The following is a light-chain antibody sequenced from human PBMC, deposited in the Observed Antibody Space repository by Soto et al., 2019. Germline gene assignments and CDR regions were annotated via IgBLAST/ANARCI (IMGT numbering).Light chain of an antibody. CDR1: QGIVRW. CDR2: DAS. V-gene: IGKV1-5*01. J-gene: IGKJ1*01. CDR3: QHYNSYSEA. Sequence: GYRVTITCRASQGIVRWLAWYQQKPGKAPKLLIYDASSLESGVPSRFSGSGAGTEFTLTISSLQPDDFATDYCQHYNSYSEAFGQGTKVDIK.